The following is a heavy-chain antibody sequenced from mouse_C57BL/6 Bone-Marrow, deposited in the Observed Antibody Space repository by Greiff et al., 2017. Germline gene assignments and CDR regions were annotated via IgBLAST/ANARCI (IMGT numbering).Heavy chain of an antibody. Sequence: QVQLKESGAELVKPGASVKISCKASGYAFSSYWMNWVKQRPGKGLEWIGQIYPGDGDTNYNGKFKGKATLTADKSSSTAYMQLSSLTSEDSAVYFCAAITTVVEGGYFDVWGTGTTVTVSS. CDR1: GYAFSSYW. CDR2: IYPGDGDT. D-gene: IGHD1-1*01. V-gene: IGHV1-80*01. CDR3: AAITTVVEGGYFDV. J-gene: IGHJ1*03.